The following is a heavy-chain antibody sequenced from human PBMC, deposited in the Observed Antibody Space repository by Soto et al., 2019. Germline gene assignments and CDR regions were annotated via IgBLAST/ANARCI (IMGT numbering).Heavy chain of an antibody. CDR3: ARMASAGTLNGFDL. Sequence: QVQLVQSGAEVREHGASVRVSCKASGYTFVNFDISWVRQAARQGVEWRGWMNPGSGKTGYASKFKGRVPMTRDASTGTSPLEVSSLTSDDTAVYYCARMASAGTLNGFDLWGQGPLGTVSS. CDR1: GYTFVNFD. CDR2: MNPGSGKT. V-gene: IGHV1-8*02. J-gene: IGHJ5*02. D-gene: IGHD6-13*01.